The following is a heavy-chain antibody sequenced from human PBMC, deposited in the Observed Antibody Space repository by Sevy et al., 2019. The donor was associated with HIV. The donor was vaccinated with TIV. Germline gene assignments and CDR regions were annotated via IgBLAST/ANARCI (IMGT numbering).Heavy chain of an antibody. CDR3: ARDLPPSATTVAHFDC. CDR1: GFSFSSYE. D-gene: IGHD4-17*01. V-gene: IGHV3-48*03. Sequence: GGSLRLSCVASGFSFSSYEMNWVRQAPGKGLEWVSYITNSGSTIYYSDSVKGRFTVSRDNARNSLYLQMNNLRAEDTAVYYCARDLPPSATTVAHFDCWGQRTLVTVSS. CDR2: ITNSGSTI. J-gene: IGHJ4*02.